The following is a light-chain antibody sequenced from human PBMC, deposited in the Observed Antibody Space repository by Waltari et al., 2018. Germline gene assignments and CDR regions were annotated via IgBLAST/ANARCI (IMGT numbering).Light chain of an antibody. CDR2: GAS. V-gene: IGKV3-20*01. CDR1: QSVSSSY. J-gene: IGKJ3*01. Sequence: EIVLTPSPGTLSLSAGARATLTCRASQSVSSSYLAWYQQKPGQAPRLLIYGASSRATGIPDRFSGSGSGTDFTLTISRLEPEDFAVYYCQQYGSSPPFTFGPGTKVDIK. CDR3: QQYGSSPPFT.